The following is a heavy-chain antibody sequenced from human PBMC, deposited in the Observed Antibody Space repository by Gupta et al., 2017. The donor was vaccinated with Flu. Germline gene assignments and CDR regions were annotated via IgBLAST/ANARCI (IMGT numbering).Heavy chain of an antibody. Sequence: QVTLKESGPALVNPTQTLTLTCTFSGFSLSSTGMRVSWIRQPPGKALEWLARIDWEDDKFYSTSLKTRLTISKDTSKNQVVLSMTNMDPVDTATYYCARSPGSSSGWYSHFDYWGQGTLVTVSS. CDR3: ARSPGSSSGWYSHFDY. J-gene: IGHJ4*02. D-gene: IGHD6-19*01. CDR2: IDWEDDK. CDR1: GFSLSSTGMR. V-gene: IGHV2-70*04.